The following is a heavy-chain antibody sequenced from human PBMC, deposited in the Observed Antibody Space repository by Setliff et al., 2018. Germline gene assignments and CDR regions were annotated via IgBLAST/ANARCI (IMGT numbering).Heavy chain of an antibody. V-gene: IGHV3-11*04. J-gene: IGHJ4*02. CDR2: ISRGGNTI. Sequence: GGSLRLSCAASGFTFSDYYMNWIRQAPGKGLEWVSYISRGGNTIYYADSVKGRFTISSDNAKNSLYLQMNSLRAEDTAVYYCARDFGSHFFDYWGQGTLVTVSS. CDR1: GFTFSDYY. D-gene: IGHD3-16*01. CDR3: ARDFGSHFFDY.